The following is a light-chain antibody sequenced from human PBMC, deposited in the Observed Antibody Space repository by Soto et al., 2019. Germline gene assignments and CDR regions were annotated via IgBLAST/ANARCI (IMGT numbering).Light chain of an antibody. CDR1: SSNIGSNI. Sequence: QAVVTQPPSASGTPGQRVTISCSGSSSNIGSNIVNWYQQFPGTAPKLLIYSNNQRPSGVPDRFSGSKSGTSASLAIRGLQSEDEADYYCATWDDSLNGQVFGGGTKLTVL. J-gene: IGLJ3*02. CDR2: SNN. CDR3: ATWDDSLNGQV. V-gene: IGLV1-44*01.